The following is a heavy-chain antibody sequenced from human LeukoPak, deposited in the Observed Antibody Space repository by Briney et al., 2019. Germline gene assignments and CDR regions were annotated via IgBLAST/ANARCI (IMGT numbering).Heavy chain of an antibody. Sequence: TSETLSLTCTVSGGSISSGSYYWSWIRQPAGKGLEWIGRIYTSGSTNYNPSLKSRVTISVDTSKNQFSLKLSSVTAADTAVYYCAREKVAGLFDYWGQGTLVTVSS. CDR2: IYTSGST. CDR1: GGSISSGSYY. CDR3: AREKVAGLFDY. V-gene: IGHV4-61*02. J-gene: IGHJ4*02.